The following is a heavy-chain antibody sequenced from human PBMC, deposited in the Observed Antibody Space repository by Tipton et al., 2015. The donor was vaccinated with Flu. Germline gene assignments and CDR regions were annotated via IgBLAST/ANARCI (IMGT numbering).Heavy chain of an antibody. CDR3: ATVRWTPTWTLSGFAS. V-gene: IGHV4-59*01. CDR1: ADSITTYY. D-gene: IGHD5-24*01. CDR2: IYPTGAA. J-gene: IGHJ4*02. Sequence: TLSLTCTVSADSITTYYWSWIRQSPGKPMEWIGYIYPTGAAKSNPSLASRVTMSVNTSKNQFSLKLSSVTTADTATYYCATVRWTPTWTLSGFASWGQGTLVTVSA.